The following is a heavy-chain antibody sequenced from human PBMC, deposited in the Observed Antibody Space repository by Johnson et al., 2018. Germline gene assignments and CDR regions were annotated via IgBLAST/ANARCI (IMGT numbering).Heavy chain of an antibody. CDR3: ARDTGDYGSGFYYSGMDV. Sequence: QVQLQESGPGLVKPSQTLSLTCTVSGGSISSGGYYWSWIRQHPGKGLEWIGYIYYSGSTYYNPSLKSRVTISVDTSKNQFSLKLGSVTAADTAVYYCARDTGDYGSGFYYSGMDVWGQGTTVNVSS. D-gene: IGHD3-10*01. CDR1: GGSISSGGYY. J-gene: IGHJ6*02. CDR2: IYYSGST. V-gene: IGHV4-31*03.